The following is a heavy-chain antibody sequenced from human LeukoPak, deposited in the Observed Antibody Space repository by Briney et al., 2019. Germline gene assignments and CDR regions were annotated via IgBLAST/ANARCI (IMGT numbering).Heavy chain of an antibody. CDR3: ARVDIVMAGFDY. D-gene: IGHD5-12*01. CDR2: FYTNGNT. CDR1: GGSISSYY. J-gene: IGHJ4*02. V-gene: IGHV4-4*07. Sequence: SETLSLTCTVSGGSISSYYWSWIRQPAGKGLEWIGLFYTNGNTNYNPSLKSRVTMSVDTSKNQFSLRLSSVTAADTAVYYCARVDIVMAGFDYWGQGTLVTVSS.